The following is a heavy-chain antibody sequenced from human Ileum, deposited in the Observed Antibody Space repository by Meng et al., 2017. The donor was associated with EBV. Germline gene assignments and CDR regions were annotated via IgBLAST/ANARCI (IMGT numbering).Heavy chain of an antibody. CDR1: GFSFSSYC. V-gene: IGHV3-74*01. CDR2: INSDGSAT. Sequence: GHRWGCGAGFVTPGGSLRLPFAASGFSFSSYCMHWVRQAPGKGLVWVSRINSDGSATTYADSVKGRFTISRDNANNTLYLQMNSLRAEDTAVYYCTRGFDCSGGSCYLGYWGQGILVTVSS. CDR3: TRGFDCSGGSCYLGY. D-gene: IGHD2-15*01. J-gene: IGHJ4*02.